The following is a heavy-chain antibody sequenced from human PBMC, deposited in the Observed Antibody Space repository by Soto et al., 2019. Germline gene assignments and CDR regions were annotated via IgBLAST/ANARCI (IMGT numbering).Heavy chain of an antibody. V-gene: IGHV5-51*01. Sequence: PXESRTISGKDSGYRVTTNWIAWVRQMPGKGLEWMGVIYSGDSQTKYSPAFQGQVTISVDKSIKTAYLQWSSLKASDTAMYYCARHFHGFDYWGQGTLVTVSS. CDR1: GYRVTTNW. CDR2: IYSGDSQT. J-gene: IGHJ4*02. CDR3: ARHFHGFDY.